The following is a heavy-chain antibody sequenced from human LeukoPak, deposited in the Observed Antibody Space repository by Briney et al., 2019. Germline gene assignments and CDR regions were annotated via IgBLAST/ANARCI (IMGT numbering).Heavy chain of an antibody. CDR2: IYYSGNT. V-gene: IGHV4-59*05. CDR1: GGSISSYY. Sequence: SETLSLTCTVSGGSISSYYWSWIRQPAGKGLEWIGTIYYSGNTYYSPSLKSRVTIPVDTSKNHFSLKLSSVTAADTAVYYCARRGFRNWFDPWGQGTLVTVSS. CDR3: ARRGFRNWFDP. D-gene: IGHD3-10*01. J-gene: IGHJ5*02.